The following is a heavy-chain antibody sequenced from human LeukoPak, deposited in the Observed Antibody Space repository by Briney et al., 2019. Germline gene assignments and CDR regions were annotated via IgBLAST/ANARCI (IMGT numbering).Heavy chain of an antibody. CDR1: GGTFSSYA. Sequence: SVKVSCKASGGTFSSYAISWVRQAPGQGLEWMGGIIPIFGTANYAQKFQGRVTITADESTSTAYMELSSLRSEDMAVYYCARENWNYVGYFDYWGQGTLVTVSS. D-gene: IGHD1-7*01. J-gene: IGHJ4*02. CDR2: IIPIFGTA. CDR3: ARENWNYVGYFDY. V-gene: IGHV1-69*01.